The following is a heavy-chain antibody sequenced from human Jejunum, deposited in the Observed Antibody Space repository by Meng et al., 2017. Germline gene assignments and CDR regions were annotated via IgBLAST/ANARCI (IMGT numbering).Heavy chain of an antibody. CDR3: AKARNTIIREDD. D-gene: IGHD3-10*01. V-gene: IGHV3-53*01. CDR1: EFSVSSDF. J-gene: IGHJ4*02. CDR2: IHASAGT. Sequence: GGSLRLSCAASEFSVSSDFMIWVRQAPGKGLEWVSMIHASAGTRFADSAKGRFTISRDNSKNTLYLQMNSLRGEDTAVYFCAKARNTIIREDDWGQGTLVTVSS.